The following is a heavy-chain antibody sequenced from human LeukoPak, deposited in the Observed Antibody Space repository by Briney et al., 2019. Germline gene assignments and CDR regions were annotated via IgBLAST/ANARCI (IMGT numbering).Heavy chain of an antibody. CDR2: ISRSRTYI. V-gene: IGHV3-21*06. D-gene: IGHD4-17*01. Sequence: PGGSLRLSCAASDFTFSAYTMNWIRLAPGKGLEWVSSISRSRTYIYYADSVKGRFTISRDNAKNSLYLQMNSLRAEDTALYFCARDSDYGDYFDHWGQGTLVTVSS. CDR3: ARDSDYGDYFDH. J-gene: IGHJ4*02. CDR1: DFTFSAYT.